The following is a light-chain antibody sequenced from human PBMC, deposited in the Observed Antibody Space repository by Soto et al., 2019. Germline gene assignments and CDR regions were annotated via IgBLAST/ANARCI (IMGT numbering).Light chain of an antibody. CDR3: QQTYSSPFT. J-gene: IGKJ3*01. CDR2: SAS. Sequence: DIQMTQSPSSLSASVGDRVSITCRASRGVSRNLNWYQQTPGKAPKLLIYSASSLQSGVPSRFSGSGSGTDFTLVISSLQPEDFATYYCQQTYSSPFTFGPGTKVDIK. V-gene: IGKV1-39*01. CDR1: RGVSRN.